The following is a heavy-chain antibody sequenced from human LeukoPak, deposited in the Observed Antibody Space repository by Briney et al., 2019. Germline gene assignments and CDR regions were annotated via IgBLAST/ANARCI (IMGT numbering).Heavy chain of an antibody. J-gene: IGHJ4*02. CDR3: ASSGAVAGMKYFDY. CDR1: GFTFSDHY. CDR2: IRNKANSYTT. V-gene: IGHV3-72*01. D-gene: IGHD6-19*01. Sequence: GGSLRFSCAASGFTFSDHYMDWVRQAPGKGLEWVGRIRNKANSYTTEYAASVKGRFAISRDDSKNSMYLQMNSLKTEDTAVYYCASSGAVAGMKYFDYWGQGTLVTVSS.